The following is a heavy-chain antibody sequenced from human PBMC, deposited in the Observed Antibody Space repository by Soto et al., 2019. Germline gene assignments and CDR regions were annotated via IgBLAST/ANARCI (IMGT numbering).Heavy chain of an antibody. J-gene: IGHJ6*03. V-gene: IGHV4-59*08. CDR1: GGSISSYS. Sequence: SETLSLTCTVSGGSISSYSWSWIRQPPGKGLEWIGYIYYSGSTNYNPSLKRRVTISVDTSKNQFSLKLSPVTAADTAVYYCARHHLERGYYDFWSCYSGYSYYCMVVWCKGTTVTVCS. CDR2: IYYSGST. CDR3: ARHHLERGYYDFWSCYSGYSYYCMVV. D-gene: IGHD3-3*01.